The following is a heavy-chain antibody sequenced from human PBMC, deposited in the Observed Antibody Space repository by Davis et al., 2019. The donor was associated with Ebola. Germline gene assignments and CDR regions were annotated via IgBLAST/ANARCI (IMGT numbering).Heavy chain of an antibody. CDR2: ISGSGGST. V-gene: IGHV3-23*01. CDR1: GFTFSSYA. CDR3: ATNRGSTSWTPLDY. D-gene: IGHD2-2*01. J-gene: IGHJ4*02. Sequence: PGGSLRLSCAASGFTFSSYAMSWIRQAPGKGLEWVSAISGSGGSTYYADSVKGRFTISRDNSKNTLYLQMNSLRAEDTAVYYCATNRGSTSWTPLDYWGQGTLVTVSS.